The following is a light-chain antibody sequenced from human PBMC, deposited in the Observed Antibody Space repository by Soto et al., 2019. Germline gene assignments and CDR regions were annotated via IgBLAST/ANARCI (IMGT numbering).Light chain of an antibody. CDR3: QQYNAWPLT. Sequence: EIVMTQSPATLSVSPGERATLSCRASQSVSSYLAWYQHKPGQAPRLLIYGASTRATGIAARFSGSGSGTEFTLTISGLQSEDFAVYYCQQYNAWPLTFGGGTKVEIK. CDR2: GAS. V-gene: IGKV3-15*01. CDR1: QSVSSY. J-gene: IGKJ4*01.